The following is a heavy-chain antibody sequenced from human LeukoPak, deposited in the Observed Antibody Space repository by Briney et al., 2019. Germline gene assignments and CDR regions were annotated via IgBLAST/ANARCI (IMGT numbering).Heavy chain of an antibody. CDR1: GSSISSSNW. CDR2: IYHSGST. J-gene: IGHJ6*03. CDR3: ARTIAAPGSDYYYYYMDV. Sequence: SETLSLTCAVSGSSISSSNWWSWVRQPPGKGLEWIGEIYHSGSTNYNPSLKNRVTISVDKSKNQFSLKLSSVTAADTAVYYCARTIAAPGSDYYYYYMDVWGKGTTVTVSS. D-gene: IGHD6-13*01. V-gene: IGHV4-4*02.